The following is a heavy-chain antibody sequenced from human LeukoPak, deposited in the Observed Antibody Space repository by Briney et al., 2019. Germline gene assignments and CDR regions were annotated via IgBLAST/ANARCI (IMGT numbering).Heavy chain of an antibody. CDR2: ISGSGGST. J-gene: IGHJ4*02. D-gene: IGHD1-26*01. CDR1: GFTFSSYA. Sequence: PGGSLRLSCAASGFTFSSYAMSWVRQAPGKGLEWVSAISGSGGSTYYADSVKGRFTISRDNSKNTLYLQMNSLRAEDTAVYYCAKTLLGATRAGTFDYWGQGTLVTVSS. CDR3: AKTLLGATRAGTFDY. V-gene: IGHV3-23*01.